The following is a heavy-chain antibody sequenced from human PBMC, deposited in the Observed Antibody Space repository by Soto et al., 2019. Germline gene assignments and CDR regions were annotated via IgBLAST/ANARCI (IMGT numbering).Heavy chain of an antibody. CDR3: ARGVPGDFYYMYV. V-gene: IGHV4-34*01. J-gene: IGHJ6*03. CDR1: GGSFSGYY. Sequence: QVQLQQWGAGLLKPSETLSLTCAVYGGSFSGYYWSWIRQPPGKGLEWIGEINHSGSNNYNPSLKSRVTISVDTSKNQFSLRLTSVTAADTAVYFCARGVPGDFYYMYVWGKGTTVTVSS. CDR2: INHSGSN. D-gene: IGHD2-21*01.